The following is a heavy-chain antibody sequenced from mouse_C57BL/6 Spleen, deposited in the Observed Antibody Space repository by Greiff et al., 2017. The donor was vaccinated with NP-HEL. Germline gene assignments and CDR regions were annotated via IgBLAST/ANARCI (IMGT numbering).Heavy chain of an antibody. CDR2: IYPGDGDT. J-gene: IGHJ4*01. Sequence: QVQLQQSGPELVKPGASVKISCKASGYAFSSSWMNWVKQRPGKGLEWIGRIYPGDGDTNYNGKFKGKATLTADKSSSTAYMQLSSLTSEDSAVYFCTRSRFAMDDWGQGTSVTVSS. CDR1: GYAFSSSW. CDR3: TRSRFAMDD. V-gene: IGHV1-82*01.